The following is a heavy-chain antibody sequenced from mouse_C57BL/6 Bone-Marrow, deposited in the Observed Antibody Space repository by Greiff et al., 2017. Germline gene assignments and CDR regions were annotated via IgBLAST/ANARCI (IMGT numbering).Heavy chain of an antibody. Sequence: QVQLQQSGAELVRPGTSVKLSCKASGYTFTSYWMHWVKQRPGQGLEWIGVIDPSDSYTNYNQQFKGKATLTVDTSSSTAYMQLSSLTSEDSAVYYCAREGGYENYYAMDYWGQGTSVTVSS. J-gene: IGHJ4*01. CDR1: GYTFTSYW. V-gene: IGHV1-59*01. D-gene: IGHD2-2*01. CDR3: AREGGYENYYAMDY. CDR2: IDPSDSYT.